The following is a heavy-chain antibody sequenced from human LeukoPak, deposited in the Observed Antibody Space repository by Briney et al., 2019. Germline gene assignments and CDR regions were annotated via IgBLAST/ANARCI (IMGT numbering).Heavy chain of an antibody. CDR3: AILWEPPSEPHH. Sequence: PGGSLRLSCAASGFTFSGYWMNWGRQAPGKGLEWVANINKDGGEKHYVDSVKGRFTISRDNSKNSLYLQMNNLRAEDTAVYYCAILWEPPSEPHHWGQGTLVTVSS. D-gene: IGHD1-26*01. J-gene: IGHJ4*02. CDR1: GFTFSGYW. V-gene: IGHV3-7*01. CDR2: INKDGGEK.